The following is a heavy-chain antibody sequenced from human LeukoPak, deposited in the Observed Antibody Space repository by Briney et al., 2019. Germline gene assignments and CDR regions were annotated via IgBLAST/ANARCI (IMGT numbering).Heavy chain of an antibody. J-gene: IGHJ1*01. CDR1: GGSISSGDYY. CDR2: IYHSGST. CDR3: ARGGAARLHFQN. D-gene: IGHD6-6*01. Sequence: SQTLSLTCTVSGGSISSGDYYWNWIRQPPGKGLEWIGYIYHSGSTNYNPSLQSRVTISVDTSKNQFSLNLNSVTAADTAVYYCARGGAARLHFQNWGQGTLVTVSS. V-gene: IGHV4-61*08.